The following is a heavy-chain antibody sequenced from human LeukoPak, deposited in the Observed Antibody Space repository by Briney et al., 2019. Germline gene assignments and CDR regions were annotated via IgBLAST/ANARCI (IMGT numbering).Heavy chain of an antibody. CDR1: GLTFSGSA. CDR3: TRYRHYYDSSCYYSFYFDH. D-gene: IGHD3-22*01. J-gene: IGHJ4*02. CDR2: IRSKANSYAT. Sequence: PGGSLRLSRAASGLTFSGSALHWVRQASGKGLVWVGRIRSKANSYATAYAPSVKGRFTISRDDSKNTAYLQMNSLKSEDTAVYYCTRYRHYYDSSCYYSFYFDHWARSTLVTVSS. V-gene: IGHV3-73*01.